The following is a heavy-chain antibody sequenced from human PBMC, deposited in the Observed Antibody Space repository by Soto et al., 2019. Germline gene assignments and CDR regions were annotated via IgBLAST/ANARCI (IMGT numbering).Heavy chain of an antibody. D-gene: IGHD6-13*01. CDR3: AKDLSGIAAAGVNWFDP. CDR2: ISGSGGST. J-gene: IGHJ5*02. V-gene: IGHV3-23*01. Sequence: PGGSLRLSCAASGFTFSSYAMSWVRQAPGEGLEWVSAISGSGGSTYYADSVKGRFTISRDNSKNTLYLQMNSLRAEDTAVYYCAKDLSGIAAAGVNWFDPWGQGTLVTVSS. CDR1: GFTFSSYA.